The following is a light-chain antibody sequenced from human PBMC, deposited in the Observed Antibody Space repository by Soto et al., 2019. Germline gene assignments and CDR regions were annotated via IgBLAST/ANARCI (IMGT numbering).Light chain of an antibody. V-gene: IGKV1-33*01. CDR1: QNINHY. CDR2: DAS. CDR3: QQYENLPT. J-gene: IGKJ5*01. Sequence: DIQMPKSPSSLSASVGDSFTITCQASQNINHYLNWYQQKPGRAPKLLIYDASNLEAGVPSWFRGSGSGTDFTFTISRLQPEDIATYYCQQYENLPTFGQGTRLEIK.